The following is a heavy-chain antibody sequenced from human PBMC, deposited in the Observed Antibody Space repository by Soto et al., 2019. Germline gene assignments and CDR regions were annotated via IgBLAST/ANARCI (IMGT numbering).Heavy chain of an antibody. CDR2: INPLPTSGST. CDR1: GYIFTNYY. Sequence: QVQLVQSGAEVKKPGASVKASCKASGYIFTNYYIHWVRQAPGQGLEWMAIINPLPTSGSTNYAQEFQGRVTVTRDTSTSTVYMELNSLRSDDTAIYYCARDLAAAAYWGQGTLVTVSS. V-gene: IGHV1-46*01. CDR3: ARDLAAAAY. J-gene: IGHJ4*02. D-gene: IGHD6-13*01.